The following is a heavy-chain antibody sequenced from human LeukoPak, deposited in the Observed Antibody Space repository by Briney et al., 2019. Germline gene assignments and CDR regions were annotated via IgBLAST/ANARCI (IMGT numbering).Heavy chain of an antibody. Sequence: SETLSLTCAVYGGSFSGYYWSWIRQPPGKGLEWIGEINHSGSTNYNPSLKSRVTISVDTSKNQFSLKLSSVTAADTAVYYCARGQMVRGVSPLGYWGQGTLVIVSS. J-gene: IGHJ4*02. CDR1: GGSFSGYY. CDR2: INHSGST. V-gene: IGHV4-34*01. D-gene: IGHD3-10*01. CDR3: ARGQMVRGVSPLGY.